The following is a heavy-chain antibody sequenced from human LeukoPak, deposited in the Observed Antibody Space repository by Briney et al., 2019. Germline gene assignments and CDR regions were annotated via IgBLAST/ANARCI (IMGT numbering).Heavy chain of an antibody. CDR3: ARDYDFWSGYYKASFTY. CDR2: ISYDGSTI. V-gene: IGHV3-30-3*01. D-gene: IGHD3-3*01. CDR1: GFTFSSHA. Sequence: GGSLRLSCAASGFTFSSHAMHWVRQAPGKGLEWVAFISYDGSTISFADSVKGRFTISRDNSRNTVSLQMSSLRHEDTAVYYCARDYDFWSGYYKASFTYWGQGTLVTVSS. J-gene: IGHJ4*02.